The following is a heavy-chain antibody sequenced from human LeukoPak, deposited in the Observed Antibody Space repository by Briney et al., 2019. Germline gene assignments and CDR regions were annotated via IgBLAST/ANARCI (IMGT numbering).Heavy chain of an antibody. CDR3: ARIGRELLQGYFFDY. CDR1: GFTVMSNY. Sequence: GGSLRLSWAASGFTVMSNYMSCVRKAPGKGLVWVSRINFDGSTITYADSWKGRFPISRDNAKNTLYLKMNSLRAEDTAVYYCARIGRELLQGYFFDYWGQGSPVTVSS. V-gene: IGHV3-74*01. CDR2: INFDGSTI. D-gene: IGHD1-26*01. J-gene: IGHJ4*02.